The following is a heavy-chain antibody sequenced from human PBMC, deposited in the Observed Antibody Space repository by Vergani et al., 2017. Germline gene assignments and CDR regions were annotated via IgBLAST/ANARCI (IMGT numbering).Heavy chain of an antibody. D-gene: IGHD1-7*01. Sequence: QITLKESGPTLVKLTQTLTLPCTFSGFSLNTRGVSVAWIRQPPGKALDWLSLIYWNEDQHYSPSLNNQVTITKDTSKHPGVLTITNMDYVDTGTYYCVYRKTECGTTGCFDPFYYYYYMDVWGKGTTVTVSS. CDR1: GFSLNTRGVS. V-gene: IGHV2-5*04. J-gene: IGHJ6*03. CDR2: IYWNEDQ. CDR3: VYRKTECGTTGCFDPFYYYYYMDV.